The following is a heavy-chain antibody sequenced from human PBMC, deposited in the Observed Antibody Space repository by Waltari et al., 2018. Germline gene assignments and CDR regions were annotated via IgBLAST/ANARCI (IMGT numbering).Heavy chain of an antibody. V-gene: IGHV4-34*01. Sequence: QVQIQQWGAGRVKPSEPLALTCPLYGGSFIGYYWRWIRQPPGKGLEWIGEINHSGSTNYNPSLKSRVTISVDTSKNQFSLKLISVTAADTAVYYCARMVVVVPAANYYMDVWGKGTTVTVSS. D-gene: IGHD2-2*01. CDR1: GGSFIGYY. CDR3: ARMVVVVPAANYYMDV. J-gene: IGHJ6*03. CDR2: INHSGST.